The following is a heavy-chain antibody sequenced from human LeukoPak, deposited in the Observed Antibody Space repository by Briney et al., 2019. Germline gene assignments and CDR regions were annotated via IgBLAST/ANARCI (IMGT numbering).Heavy chain of an antibody. CDR2: IYTSGST. Sequence: PSETLSLTCTVSGGSISSYNWSWIRQPAGKGLEWIGRIYTSGSTNYNPSLKSRVTMSVDTSKNQFSLKLSSVTAADTAVYYCARAYYGSGSYYPTDAFDIWGQGTMVTVSS. D-gene: IGHD3-10*01. CDR1: GGSISSYN. J-gene: IGHJ3*02. CDR3: ARAYYGSGSYYPTDAFDI. V-gene: IGHV4-4*07.